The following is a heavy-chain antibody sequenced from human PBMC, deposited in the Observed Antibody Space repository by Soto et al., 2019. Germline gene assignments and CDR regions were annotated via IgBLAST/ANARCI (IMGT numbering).Heavy chain of an antibody. V-gene: IGHV3-30*09. CDR2: ISYDGNNK. CDR3: ARQWVGSTPDGFDI. D-gene: IGHD1-26*01. Sequence: QVQLVESGGGVVQPGRSLRLSCAASGFTFSSYAMHWVRQAPGKGLEWVALISYDGNNKYYADSVKGRFAISRDNSKRTLSLQMNNLGAADTAVYYCARQWVGSTPDGFDIWGQGTMVTVSS. J-gene: IGHJ3*02. CDR1: GFTFSSYA.